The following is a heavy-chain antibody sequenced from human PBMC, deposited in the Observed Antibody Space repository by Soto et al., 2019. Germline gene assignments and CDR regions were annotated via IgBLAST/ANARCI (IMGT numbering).Heavy chain of an antibody. J-gene: IGHJ4*02. CDR1: GFTFSSYG. CDR2: ISYDGSNK. CDR3: AKDLIAAAGMLDY. D-gene: IGHD6-13*01. Sequence: GGSLRLSCAASGFTFSSYGMHWVRQAPGKGLEWVAVISYDGSNKYYADSVKGRFTISRDNSKNTLYLQMNSLRAEDTAVYYCAKDLIAAAGMLDYWGQGTLVTVSS. V-gene: IGHV3-30*18.